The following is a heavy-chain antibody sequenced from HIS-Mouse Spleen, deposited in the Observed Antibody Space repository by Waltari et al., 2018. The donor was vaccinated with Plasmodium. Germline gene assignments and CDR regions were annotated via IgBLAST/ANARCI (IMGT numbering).Heavy chain of an antibody. V-gene: IGHV3-7*01. Sequence: EVQLVESGGGLVQPGGSLRLSCAASGFTFSRFWLSWVRKAPGKGREWVANIKQDGSEKYYVDSVKGRFTISRDNAKNSLYLQMNSLRAEDTAVYYCASSWYWYFDLWGQGTMVTVSS. D-gene: IGHD6-13*01. J-gene: IGHJ3*01. CDR1: GFTFSRFW. CDR2: IKQDGSEK. CDR3: ASSWYWYFDL.